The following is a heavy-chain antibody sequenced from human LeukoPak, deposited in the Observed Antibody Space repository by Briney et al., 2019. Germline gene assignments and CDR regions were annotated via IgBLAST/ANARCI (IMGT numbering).Heavy chain of an antibody. J-gene: IGHJ3*02. CDR1: GYTFTGYY. CDR2: INPNSGGT. Sequence: ASVKLSCKASGYTFTGYYMHLVRQPPGPGLGWMGWINPNSGGTNYAQKVQGRVTMTRDTSISTAYMELSRLRSDDTAVYYCARELVVRGVTGFGIWGQGTMVTVSS. D-gene: IGHD3-10*01. V-gene: IGHV1-2*02. CDR3: ARELVVRGVTGFGI.